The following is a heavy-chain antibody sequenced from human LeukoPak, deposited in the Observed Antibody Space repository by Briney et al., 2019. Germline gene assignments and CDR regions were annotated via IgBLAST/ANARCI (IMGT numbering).Heavy chain of an antibody. CDR3: ARDRRYNDHDYCFDS. CDR2: INPSAGST. V-gene: IGHV1-46*01. CDR1: GYTFTAYY. J-gene: IGHJ4*02. Sequence: GASVKVSCKASGYTFTAYYMHWVRQAPGHGLEWMEVINPSAGSTTYAQKFQGRVAMTRGTSTSTVYMELSSLRSEDTAVYYCARDRRYNDHDYCFDSWGQGTLVTVSS. D-gene: IGHD5-12*01.